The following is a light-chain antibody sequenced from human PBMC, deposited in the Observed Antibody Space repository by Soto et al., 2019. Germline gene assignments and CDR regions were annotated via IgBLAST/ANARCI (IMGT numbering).Light chain of an antibody. J-gene: IGKJ4*01. V-gene: IGKV1-9*01. CDR2: AAS. CDR3: QQLNGYPLT. CDR1: QGISSY. Sequence: IQLTQSPSSLSASVGDRVTITCRASQGISSYLAWYQQKPGKAPKLLIYAASTLQRGVPSRFSGSGSGTDITLTISSLQPEDFATYYCQQLNGYPLTFGGGTKVEIK.